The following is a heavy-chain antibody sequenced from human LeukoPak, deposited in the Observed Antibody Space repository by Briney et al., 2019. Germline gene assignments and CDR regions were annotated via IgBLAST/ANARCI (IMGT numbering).Heavy chain of an antibody. CDR3: ARQRVTTIGY. CDR2: IYYSGST. V-gene: IGHV4-39*01. J-gene: IGHJ4*02. Sequence: SETLSLTCTVSGGSISSSSYYWGWIPQPPGKGLEWIGSIYYSGSTYYNPSLKSRVTISVDTSKNQFSLKLSSVTAADTAVYYCARQRVTTIGYWGQGTLVTVSS. CDR1: GGSISSSSYY. D-gene: IGHD4-11*01.